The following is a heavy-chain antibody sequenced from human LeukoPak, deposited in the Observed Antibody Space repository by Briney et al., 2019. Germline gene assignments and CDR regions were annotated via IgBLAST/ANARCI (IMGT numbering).Heavy chain of an antibody. CDR3: ANDKACSSTSCYSSYGN. D-gene: IGHD2-2*02. CDR1: GLTFSDYY. CDR2: ISSSGSTI. J-gene: IGHJ4*02. V-gene: IGHV3-11*01. Sequence: GGSLRLSCAATGLTFSDYYMSWIRQAPGKGLEWVSYISSSGSTIYYADSVKGRFTISSANAKNSLYLQMNSLRAEDTAVYYCANDKACSSTSCYSSYGNWGQGTLVTVSS.